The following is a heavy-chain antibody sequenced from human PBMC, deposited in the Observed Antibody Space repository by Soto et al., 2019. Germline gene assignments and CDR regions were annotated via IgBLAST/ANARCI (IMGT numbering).Heavy chain of an antibody. CDR3: ARDVEYGSDGSCYYC. Sequence: QVQLVQSGAEVKKPGSSVKVSCKASGGTFSSYAISWVRQAPGQGLEWMGGIIPIFGTANYAQKFQGRATITAAESRSTGDMERSSRKSEDTGVDSCARDVEYGSDGSCYYCWYQGSRVAVCS. CDR2: IIPIFGTA. V-gene: IGHV1-69*01. D-gene: IGHD2-15*01. J-gene: IGHJ4*02. CDR1: GGTFSSYA.